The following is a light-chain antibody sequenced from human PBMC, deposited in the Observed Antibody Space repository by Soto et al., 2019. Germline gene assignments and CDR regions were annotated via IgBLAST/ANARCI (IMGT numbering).Light chain of an antibody. V-gene: IGKV3-15*01. J-gene: IGKJ1*01. CDR2: GAS. CDR3: QQDNNWWT. CDR1: QSISNN. Sequence: EIVMTQSPATLSVSPGERATLSCRASQSISNNLAWYHQRPGQAPRLLIYGASTSGTGIPARFSGSGSGTEFTLTISSLQSEDFAVYYYQQDNNWWTFGQGTRVEIK.